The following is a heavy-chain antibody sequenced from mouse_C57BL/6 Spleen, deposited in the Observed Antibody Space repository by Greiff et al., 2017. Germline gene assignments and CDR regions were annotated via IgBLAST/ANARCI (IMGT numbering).Heavy chain of an antibody. Sequence: EVKLMESGPGLVKPSQSLSLTCTVTGYSITSDYAWNWIRQFPGNKLEWMGYISYSGSTSYNPSLKSRISITRDTSKNQFFLQLNSVTTEDTATYYCATLDYWGQGTTLTVSS. V-gene: IGHV3-2*02. CDR2: ISYSGST. CDR1: GYSITSDYA. CDR3: ATLDY. J-gene: IGHJ2*01.